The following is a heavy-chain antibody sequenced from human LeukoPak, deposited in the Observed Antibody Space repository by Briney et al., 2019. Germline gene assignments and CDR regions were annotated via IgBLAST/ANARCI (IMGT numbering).Heavy chain of an antibody. CDR3: ARRTPQYYYGSGSRAFDI. CDR2: INHSGST. V-gene: IGHV4-34*01. CDR1: GGSFSGYY. J-gene: IGHJ3*02. Sequence: SETLSLTCAVYGGSFSGYYWSWIRQPPGKGLEWIGEINHSGSTNYNPSLKSRVTISVDTSKNQFSLKLSSVTAADTAVYYCARRTPQYYYGSGSRAFDIWGQGTMVTVSS. D-gene: IGHD3-10*01.